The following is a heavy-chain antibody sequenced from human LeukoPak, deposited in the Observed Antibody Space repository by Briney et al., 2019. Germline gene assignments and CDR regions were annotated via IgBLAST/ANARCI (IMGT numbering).Heavy chain of an antibody. J-gene: IGHJ4*02. CDR1: GFTFSTYG. CDR2: IWYDGSNE. Sequence: GGSLRLSCAASGFTFSTYGMHWVRQAPGEGLEGVALIWYDGSNEYYADSVKGRFTISRDNSKNTLYLQMNSLRAEDTAVYYCARDGSGSYCDYWGQGTLVTVSS. CDR3: ARDGSGSYCDY. V-gene: IGHV3-33*01. D-gene: IGHD1-26*01.